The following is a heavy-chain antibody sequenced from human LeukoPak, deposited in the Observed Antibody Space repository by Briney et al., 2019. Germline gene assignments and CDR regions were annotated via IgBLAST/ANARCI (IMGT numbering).Heavy chain of an antibody. Sequence: PGGTLRLSCAASGFTFSSYGMSWVRQAPGKGLEWVSAISGSGGSTYYADSVKGRFTISRDNSKNTLYLQMNSLRAEDTAVYYCAKRKWELLPGYFDYWGQGTLVTVSS. CDR2: ISGSGGST. CDR3: AKRKWELLPGYFDY. J-gene: IGHJ4*02. CDR1: GFTFSSYG. D-gene: IGHD1-26*01. V-gene: IGHV3-23*01.